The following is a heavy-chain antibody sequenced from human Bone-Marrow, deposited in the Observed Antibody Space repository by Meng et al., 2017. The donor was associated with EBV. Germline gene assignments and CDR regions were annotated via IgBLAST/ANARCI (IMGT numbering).Heavy chain of an antibody. CDR3: ARFRKQQLFFRYYFDY. D-gene: IGHD6-13*01. CDR2: INHSGST. Sequence: QVPLRQWGAGLLKPSETPSLTCAVYGGSFSGYYWSWIRQPPGKGLEWIGEINHSGSTNYNPSLKSRVTISVDTSKNQFSLKLSSVTAADTAVYYCARFRKQQLFFRYYFDYWGQGTLVTVSS. CDR1: GGSFSGYY. V-gene: IGHV4-34*01. J-gene: IGHJ4*02.